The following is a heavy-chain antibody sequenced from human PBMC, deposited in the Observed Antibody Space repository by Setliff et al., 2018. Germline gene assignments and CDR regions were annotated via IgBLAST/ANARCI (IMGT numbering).Heavy chain of an antibody. CDR3: VRGPGPSVVVAIPFDH. J-gene: IGHJ4*02. CDR1: GGTFSSFD. D-gene: IGHD5-12*01. Sequence: SVKVSCKASGGTFSSFDISWVRQAPGQGLEWMGGIMPIFGTTNYAQKFQGRVTITTDESTTTAYLELASLRDDDTAVYYCVRGPGPSVVVAIPFDHWDQGSLVTVSS. CDR2: IMPIFGTT. V-gene: IGHV1-69*05.